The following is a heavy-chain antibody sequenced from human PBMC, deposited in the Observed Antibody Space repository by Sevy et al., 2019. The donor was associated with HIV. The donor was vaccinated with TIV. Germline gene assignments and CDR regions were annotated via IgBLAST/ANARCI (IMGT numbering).Heavy chain of an antibody. Sequence: ASVKVSCKASGYTFTSYYMHWVRQAPGQGLEWMGIINPSGGSTSYAQKFQGRVTMTRDMSTSTVYMELSSLRSEDTAVYYCARTYGDYRYYYGMDVWGQGTTVTVSS. D-gene: IGHD4-17*01. V-gene: IGHV1-46*01. CDR1: GYTFTSYY. CDR3: ARTYGDYRYYYGMDV. CDR2: INPSGGST. J-gene: IGHJ6*02.